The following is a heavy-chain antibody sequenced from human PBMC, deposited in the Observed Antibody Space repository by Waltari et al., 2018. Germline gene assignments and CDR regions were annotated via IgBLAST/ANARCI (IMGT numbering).Heavy chain of an antibody. J-gene: IGHJ2*01. Sequence: EVELVESGGDMVQPGGSLRLSCAASGFIFSNYDMHWVRQAPGKGLEWVSTNGTARDTQYAASVKGRFTSSRENAKTSLYLRMNSLTVDDTAVYYCARDAVAGTGTWYFDLWGRGTLVTVSS. CDR2: NGTARDT. D-gene: IGHD6-19*01. CDR1: GFIFSNYD. V-gene: IGHV3-13*01. CDR3: ARDAVAGTGTWYFDL.